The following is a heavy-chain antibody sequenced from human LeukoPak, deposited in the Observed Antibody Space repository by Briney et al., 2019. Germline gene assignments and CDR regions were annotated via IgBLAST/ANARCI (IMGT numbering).Heavy chain of an antibody. V-gene: IGHV3-74*01. CDR2: INSDGSST. CDR1: GFTFSTYW. Sequence: GGSLRLSCAASGFTFSTYWMHWVRQAPGTGLVWVSLINSDGSSTNYADSVKGRFTISRNNAKNTLYLQMNSLRAEDTAVYYCATDVPAVTIFGYWGQGTLVTVSS. J-gene: IGHJ4*02. CDR3: ATDVPAVTIFGY. D-gene: IGHD2-2*01.